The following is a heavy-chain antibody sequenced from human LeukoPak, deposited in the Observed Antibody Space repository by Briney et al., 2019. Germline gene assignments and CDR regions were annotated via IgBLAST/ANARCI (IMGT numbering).Heavy chain of an antibody. J-gene: IGHJ4*02. CDR3: ARDQNYFDTTTYYGMDY. Sequence: GASVKVFCKASGYSFTGYYIHWVRQAPGQGLEWMGWINPNSGATNYAQKFQARVTVTRDTSISTAYMELSRLGSDDTAVYFCARDQNYFDTTTYYGMDYWGQGTLVTDSS. D-gene: IGHD3-22*01. V-gene: IGHV1-2*02. CDR2: INPNSGAT. CDR1: GYSFTGYY.